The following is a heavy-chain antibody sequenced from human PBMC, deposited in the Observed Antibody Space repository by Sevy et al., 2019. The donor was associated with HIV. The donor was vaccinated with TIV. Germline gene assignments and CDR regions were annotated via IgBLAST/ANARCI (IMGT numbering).Heavy chain of an antibody. CDR2: ISSSGSTI. CDR3: ARDVGSYDYVWGSYGPYYFDY. V-gene: IGHV3-11*01. J-gene: IGHJ4*02. CDR1: GFTFSDYY. Sequence: GGSLRLSCAASGFTFSDYYMSWIRQAPGKGLEWVSYISSSGSTIYYADSVKGRFTISRDNANNSLYLQMNSLRAEDTAVYYCARDVGSYDYVWGSYGPYYFDYWGQGTLVTVSS. D-gene: IGHD3-16*01.